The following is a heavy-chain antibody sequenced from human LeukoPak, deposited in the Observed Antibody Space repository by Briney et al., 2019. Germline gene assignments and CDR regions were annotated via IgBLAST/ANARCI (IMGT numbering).Heavy chain of an antibody. J-gene: IGHJ4*02. CDR2: IRYDGSNK. V-gene: IGHV3-30*02. D-gene: IGHD2-21*01. Sequence: GGSLRLSCAASGFIFSDYGMHWVRQAPGKGLEWVAFIRYDGSNKEYADSVKGRLTISRDNSKNTLYLQMNSLRTEDTAVYYCAKKWVSVDYFDYWGQGTLVTVSS. CDR1: GFIFSDYG. CDR3: AKKWVSVDYFDY.